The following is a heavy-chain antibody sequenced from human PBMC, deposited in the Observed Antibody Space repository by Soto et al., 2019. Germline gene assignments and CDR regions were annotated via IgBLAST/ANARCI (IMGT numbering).Heavy chain of an antibody. J-gene: IGHJ4*02. Sequence: ASVKVSCKVSGYTLTELSMHWVRQAPGKGLEWMGGFDPEDGETIYAQKFQGRVTMTEDTSTDTAYMELSSLRSEDTAVYYCATALLAWYYDSSGYGGYWGQGTLVTVSS. CDR2: FDPEDGET. CDR3: ATALLAWYYDSSGYGGY. V-gene: IGHV1-24*01. D-gene: IGHD3-22*01. CDR1: GYTLTELS.